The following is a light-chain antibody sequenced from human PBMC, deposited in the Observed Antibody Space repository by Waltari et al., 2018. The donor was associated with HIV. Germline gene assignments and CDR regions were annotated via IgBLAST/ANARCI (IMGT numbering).Light chain of an antibody. Sequence: DIQMTQSPSSVSASVGDRVNITCRASHDIGSWLGWYQQRPGGAPKLLVYASFNLQRGVPSRFAGSGSGTHFTLTITSLQPDDLGTYYCQQAHSDPFTFGPGTKVAVK. CDR2: ASF. CDR1: HDIGSW. V-gene: IGKV1-12*01. J-gene: IGKJ3*01. CDR3: QQAHSDPFT.